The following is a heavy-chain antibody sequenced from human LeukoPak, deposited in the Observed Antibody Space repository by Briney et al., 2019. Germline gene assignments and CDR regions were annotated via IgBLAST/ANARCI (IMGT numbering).Heavy chain of an antibody. CDR2: INPHGGGT. V-gene: IGHV1-2*02. CDR1: GYTFTGYY. J-gene: IGHJ4*02. CDR3: ARQFNAYFDC. Sequence: ASVKVSCKTSGYTFTGYYFHWVRHAPEQGLEWVGWINPHGGGTNYAQRFQGRVTMTRDTSISSAYMELSGLRSDDTAVFYCARQFNAYFDCWGQGTLVTVSS.